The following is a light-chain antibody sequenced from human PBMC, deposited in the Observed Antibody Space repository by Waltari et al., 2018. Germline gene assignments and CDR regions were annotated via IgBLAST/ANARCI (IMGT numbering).Light chain of an antibody. Sequence: DIQMTQSPSSLSASVGDRVIITCRASQRINSYLNWYQQKPGKAPKLLIYGASSLQSGVPSGFSGSGSGTEFTLTISSLQPEDSATYYCQQSYSSPYTFGQGTKLEIK. CDR3: QQSYSSPYT. V-gene: IGKV1-39*01. J-gene: IGKJ2*01. CDR1: QRINSY. CDR2: GAS.